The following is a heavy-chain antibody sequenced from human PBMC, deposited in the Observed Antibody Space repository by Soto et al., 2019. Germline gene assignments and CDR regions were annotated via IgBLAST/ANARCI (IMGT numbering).Heavy chain of an antibody. CDR1: GFTFSSYA. Sequence: EVQLLESGGGLVQPGGSLRLSCAASGFTFSSYAMSWVRQAPGKGLEWVSTISGSGGSTYYADSVKGRFTISRDNSKNTLYLQLNSLRAEDTAVYYCAKGGHVVVVTAIHYWGQGTLVTVSS. D-gene: IGHD2-21*02. CDR2: ISGSGGST. CDR3: AKGGHVVVVTAIHY. J-gene: IGHJ4*02. V-gene: IGHV3-23*01.